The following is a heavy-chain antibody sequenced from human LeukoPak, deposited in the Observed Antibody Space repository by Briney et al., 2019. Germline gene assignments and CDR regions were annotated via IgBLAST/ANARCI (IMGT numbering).Heavy chain of an antibody. CDR2: ISWNSGSI. CDR1: GFTFDDYA. Sequence: PGGSLRLSCAASGFTFDDYAMHWVRQAPGKGLEWVSGISWNSGSIGYADPVKGRFTISRDNAKNSLYLQMNSLRAEDTALYYCAKATSPYSSSSIDYWGQGTLVTVSS. D-gene: IGHD6-6*01. V-gene: IGHV3-9*01. J-gene: IGHJ4*02. CDR3: AKATSPYSSSSIDY.